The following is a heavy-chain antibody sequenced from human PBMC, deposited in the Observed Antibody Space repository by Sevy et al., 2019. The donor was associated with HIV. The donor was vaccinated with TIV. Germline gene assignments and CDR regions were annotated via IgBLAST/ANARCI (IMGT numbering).Heavy chain of an antibody. Sequence: SETLSLTXTVXXXXXXXXXYXXGXXXXPPXXXXEWIXXXXXXATTYYNPSLKSRVTISVDTSKNQFSLKLSSVTAADTAVYYCASXXXXXXXXXXXXWGXXXLVTVSS. V-gene: IGHV4-39*01. CDR3: ASXXXXXXXXXXXX. CDR2: XXXXATT. J-gene: IGHJ1*01. CDR1: XXXXXXXXYX.